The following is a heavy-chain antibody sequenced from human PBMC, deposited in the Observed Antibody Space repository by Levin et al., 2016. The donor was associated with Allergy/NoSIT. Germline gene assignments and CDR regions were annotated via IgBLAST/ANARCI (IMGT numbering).Heavy chain of an antibody. CDR2: IFSNDEK. D-gene: IGHD2-21*02. Sequence: SGPTLVKPTETLTLTCTVSGFSLSNARMGVSWIRQPPGKALEWLAHIFSNDEKSYSTSLKSRLTISKDTSKSQMVLTMTNMDPVDTATYYCARIRVWPVVVTGYYYYGMDVWGQGTTVTVSS. J-gene: IGHJ6*02. CDR3: ARIRVWPVVVTGYYYYGMDV. CDR1: GFSLSNARMG. V-gene: IGHV2-26*01.